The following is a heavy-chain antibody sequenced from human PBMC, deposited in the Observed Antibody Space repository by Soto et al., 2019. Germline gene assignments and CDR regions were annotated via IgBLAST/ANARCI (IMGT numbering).Heavy chain of an antibody. CDR3: ARVYTCGYSYFDY. Sequence: TSLKVPRLSSGYSFTSFYRMWVRQAPGQVLEWMGWSSAYNGNTNYAQKLQGRVTMTTDTSTSTAYMEMRSLTSDDTAVYYCARVYTCGYSYFDYWGQGTPVPVSS. V-gene: IGHV1-18*04. CDR2: SSAYNGNT. J-gene: IGHJ4*02. D-gene: IGHD5-18*01. CDR1: GYSFTSFY.